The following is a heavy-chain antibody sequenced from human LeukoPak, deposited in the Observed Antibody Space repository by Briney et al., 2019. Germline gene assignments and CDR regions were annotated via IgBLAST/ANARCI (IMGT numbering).Heavy chain of an antibody. CDR3: ARAPYSSSRAERYFDY. CDR1: GFTVSSNY. D-gene: IGHD6-13*01. J-gene: IGHJ4*02. Sequence: GGSLSLSCAASGFTVSSNYMSWVRQAPGKGLEGVSVIYSGGSTYYADSVKGRFTISRDNSKNTLYLQMNSLRAEDTAVYYCARAPYSSSRAERYFDYWGQGTLVTVSS. V-gene: IGHV3-66*01. CDR2: IYSGGST.